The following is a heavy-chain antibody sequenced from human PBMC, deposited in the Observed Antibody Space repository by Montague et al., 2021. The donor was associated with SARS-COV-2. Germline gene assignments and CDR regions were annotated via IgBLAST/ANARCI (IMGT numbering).Heavy chain of an antibody. D-gene: IGHD6-13*01. V-gene: IGHV6-1*01. J-gene: IGHJ4*02. CDR2: TYYRSKWYN. CDR1: GDSVSSNSAA. CDR3: ARSVGASSSSWPLPPHFDY. Sequence: CAISGDSVSSNSAAWNWIRQSPSIGLEWLVRTYYRSKWYNDYALSVKSRIAINPDTSKNQFSLQLNSVTPEDTAVYYCARSVGASSSSWPLPPHFDYWGQGTLVTVSS.